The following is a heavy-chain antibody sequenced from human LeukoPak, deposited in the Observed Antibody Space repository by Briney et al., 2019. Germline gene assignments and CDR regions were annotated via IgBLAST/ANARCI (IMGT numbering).Heavy chain of an antibody. V-gene: IGHV3-74*01. CDR3: ARGGGYSYGSLDY. Sequence: GGSLRLSCAASGIIFSNYWMHWVRQAPGKGLVWVSRINRDGSSTSYADSVKGRFTISRDNAKNTLYLQMNSLRAEDTAVYHCARGGGYSYGSLDYWGQGTLVTVSS. CDR1: GIIFSNYW. CDR2: INRDGSST. D-gene: IGHD5-18*01. J-gene: IGHJ4*02.